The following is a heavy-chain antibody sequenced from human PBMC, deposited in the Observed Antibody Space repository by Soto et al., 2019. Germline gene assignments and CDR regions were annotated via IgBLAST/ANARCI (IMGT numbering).Heavy chain of an antibody. V-gene: IGHV4-59*01. CDR1: GGSITSSY. J-gene: IGHJ6*02. CDR2: IYDTGISGYTPST. CDR3: ARGEDAFFYYGLDV. Sequence: PSETLSLTCTVSGGSITSSYWCWIRRPPGKGLEWIAYIYDTGISGYTPSTSYNPSLKSRVTMSVDTSKSQFSLKLTSVTAADTAVYYCARGEDAFFYYGLDVWGQGITVTVSS.